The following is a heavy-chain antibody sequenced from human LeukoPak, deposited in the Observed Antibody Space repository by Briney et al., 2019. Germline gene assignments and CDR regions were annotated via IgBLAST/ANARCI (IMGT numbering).Heavy chain of an antibody. Sequence: PSETLSLTCTVSGGSISSHYWSWMRQPPGKGLEWIGYIYYSGSTNYNPSLKSRVTISVDTSKNQFSLKLSSVTAADTAVYYCASRFYWGGFDPWGQGTLVTVSS. D-gene: IGHD7-27*01. CDR1: GGSISSHY. V-gene: IGHV4-59*11. CDR2: IYYSGST. J-gene: IGHJ5*02. CDR3: ASRFYWGGFDP.